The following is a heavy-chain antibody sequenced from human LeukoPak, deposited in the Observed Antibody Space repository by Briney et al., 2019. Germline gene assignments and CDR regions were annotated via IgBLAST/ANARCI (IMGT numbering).Heavy chain of an antibody. J-gene: IGHJ5*02. V-gene: IGHV1-69*01. CDR3: ARGRWKGSGYVPSDRQRRNWFDP. D-gene: IGHD5-12*01. CDR2: IIPIFGTA. CDR1: GGTFSSYA. Sequence: SVKVSCKASGGTFSSYAISWVRQAHGQGLEWMGGIIPIFGTANYAQKFQGRVTITADESTSTAYMELSSLRSEDTAVYYCARGRWKGSGYVPSDRQRRNWFDPWGQGTLVTVSS.